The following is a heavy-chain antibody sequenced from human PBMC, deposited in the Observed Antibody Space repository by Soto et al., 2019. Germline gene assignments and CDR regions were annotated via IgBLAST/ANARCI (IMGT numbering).Heavy chain of an antibody. CDR2: ISYDGSNK. CDR3: ARDEAGLLWCGVVVGSNAYSYGMDV. Sequence: QVQLVESGGGVVQPGRSLRLSCAASGFTFSSYAMHWVRQAPGKGLEWVSVISYDGSNKYYADSVKGRFTISRDNSKNTIYPQVNSLRAEDTPVYYCARDEAGLLWCGVVVGSNAYSYGMDVWGQGTTVTVSS. V-gene: IGHV3-30-3*01. D-gene: IGHD3-10*01. CDR1: GFTFSSYA. J-gene: IGHJ6*02.